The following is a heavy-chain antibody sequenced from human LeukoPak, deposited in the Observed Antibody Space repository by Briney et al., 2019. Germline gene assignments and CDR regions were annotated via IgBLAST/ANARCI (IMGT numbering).Heavy chain of an antibody. CDR2: IYYSGST. J-gene: IGHJ5*02. CDR1: GGSISSSSYY. Sequence: PSETLSLTCTVSGGSISSSSYYWGWIRQPPGKGLEWIGSIYYSGSTYYNPSLKSRVTISVDTSKNQFSLKLSSVTAADTAVYYCARVSRLMVRGVIITNWFDPWGQGTLVTVSS. CDR3: ARVSRLMVRGVIITNWFDP. D-gene: IGHD3-10*01. V-gene: IGHV4-39*07.